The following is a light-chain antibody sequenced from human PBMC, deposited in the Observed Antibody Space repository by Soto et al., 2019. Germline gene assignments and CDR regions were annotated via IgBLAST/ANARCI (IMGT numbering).Light chain of an antibody. V-gene: IGKV3-11*01. Sequence: EIALTQSPATLSLSPGERATLSCRASHSVSSYLAWYQQKPCRAPRLLIYDTSKRATGTPARFSGSGPGTDFNLTISGPEPKDVAVDYGQARDNWPWTFGGGTKVEIK. CDR2: DTS. J-gene: IGKJ4*01. CDR1: HSVSSY. CDR3: QARDNWPWT.